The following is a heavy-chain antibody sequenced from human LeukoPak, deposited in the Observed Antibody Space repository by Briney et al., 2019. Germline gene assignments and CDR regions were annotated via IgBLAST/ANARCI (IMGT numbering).Heavy chain of an antibody. Sequence: GGSLRLSCAASGFTLSSYAMSWVRQAPGKGLEWVSAISGSGGSTYYADSVKGRFTISRDNSKNTLYLQMNSLRAEDTAVYYCAKDRMVRGVIITSFDYWGQGTLVTVSS. D-gene: IGHD3-10*01. CDR1: GFTLSSYA. CDR2: ISGSGGST. J-gene: IGHJ4*02. V-gene: IGHV3-23*01. CDR3: AKDRMVRGVIITSFDY.